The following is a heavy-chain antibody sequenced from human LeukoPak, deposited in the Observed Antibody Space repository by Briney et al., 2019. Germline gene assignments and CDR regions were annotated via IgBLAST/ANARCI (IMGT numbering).Heavy chain of an antibody. CDR2: IYCSGIT. J-gene: IGHJ4*02. Sequence: PSETLSLTCTVSGGTISSRSSYWGWIRQAPGKGLECIGSIYCSGITYYNPSLESRITLSVDTNKNLFSQKLSSVRAADTVLYFCAGLPGIVRGPGGFDYWGQGVLVTVSS. D-gene: IGHD3-10*01. V-gene: IGHV4-39*01. CDR1: GGTISSRSSY. CDR3: AGLPGIVRGPGGFDY.